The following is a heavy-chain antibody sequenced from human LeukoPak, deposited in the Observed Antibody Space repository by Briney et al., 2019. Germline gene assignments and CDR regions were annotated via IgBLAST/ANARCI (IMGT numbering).Heavy chain of an antibody. CDR2: ISGSGGST. D-gene: IGHD5-18*01. Sequence: HSGGSLRLSCAASGFTFATYVMTWVRQAPGKGLEWVSAISGSGGSTYYADSVKGRFTISRDNSKNTLYLQMNSLRAEDTAVYYCAKDREQLWSRTNFDYWGQGTLVTVSS. V-gene: IGHV3-23*01. J-gene: IGHJ4*02. CDR3: AKDREQLWSRTNFDY. CDR1: GFTFATYV.